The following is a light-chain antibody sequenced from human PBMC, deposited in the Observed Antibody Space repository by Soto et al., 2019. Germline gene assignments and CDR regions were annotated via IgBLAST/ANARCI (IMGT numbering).Light chain of an antibody. CDR2: GES. CDR3: QQYSNWPPYT. Sequence: EIVMTQSPATLSVSPGERATLSCRASQSVSSNLAWYQQNPGQAPRLLIYGESSRATGIPARFNGSASGTEFTLTVTSLQSEDLAVSYCQQYSNWPPYTFGLGTKLEIK. V-gene: IGKV3-15*01. J-gene: IGKJ2*01. CDR1: QSVSSN.